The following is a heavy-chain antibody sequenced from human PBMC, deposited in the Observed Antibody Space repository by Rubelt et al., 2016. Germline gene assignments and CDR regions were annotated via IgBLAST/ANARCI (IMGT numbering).Heavy chain of an antibody. CDR2: IYYGGTT. J-gene: IGHJ4*02. V-gene: IGHV4-38-2*02. Sequence: QVQLQESGPRLVQPSETLSLTCTVSGYSISSGYYWGWIRQPPGKGLEWIGSIYYGGTTYYNPSLESRVTLSVDTSKNQFSLKLTSVTAADTALYYCARHRAVGLFDSWGQGTLVTVSS. D-gene: IGHD1-26*01. CDR1: GYSISSGYY. CDR3: ARHRAVGLFDS.